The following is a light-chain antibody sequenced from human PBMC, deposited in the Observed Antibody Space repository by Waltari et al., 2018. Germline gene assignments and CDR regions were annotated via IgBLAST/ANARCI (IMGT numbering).Light chain of an antibody. CDR2: DAS. V-gene: IGKV3-20*01. Sequence: ELVLTQSPGTLSLSPGERATLSCRASQSVSRTLAWYQQKPGQAPRLLIYDASSRATGTPDRFSGSGSGTDFSLTISRLEPEDFAVYYCQKYGSLPATFGQGTKVEIK. J-gene: IGKJ1*01. CDR3: QKYGSLPAT. CDR1: QSVSRT.